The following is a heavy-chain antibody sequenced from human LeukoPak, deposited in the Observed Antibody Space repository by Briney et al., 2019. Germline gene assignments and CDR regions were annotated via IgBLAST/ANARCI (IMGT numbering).Heavy chain of an antibody. Sequence: GGSLRLSCAASGFTFSSYGMHWVRQAPGKGLEWVAVMSDDGDDKYYADSVKGRFTISRDNSNNTLFLQVNSLRVEDTAVYYCAKWGAQSGSYRVVDCWGRGTLVTVSS. J-gene: IGHJ4*02. CDR1: GFTFSSYG. V-gene: IGHV3-30*18. CDR2: MSDDGDDK. CDR3: AKWGAQSGSYRVVDC. D-gene: IGHD3-10*01.